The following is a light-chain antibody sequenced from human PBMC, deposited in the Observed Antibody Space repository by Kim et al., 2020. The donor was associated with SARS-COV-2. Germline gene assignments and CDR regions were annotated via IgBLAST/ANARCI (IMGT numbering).Light chain of an antibody. CDR3: SSYTSSSTR. Sequence: PGQSITISCTGTSSDVGDYNYVSWYQQHPGKAPKLMIYDVSNRPSGVSNRFSGSKSGNTASLTISGLQAEDEADYYCSSYTSSSTRFGGGTQLTVL. V-gene: IGLV2-14*03. CDR1: SSDVGDYNY. J-gene: IGLJ2*01. CDR2: DVS.